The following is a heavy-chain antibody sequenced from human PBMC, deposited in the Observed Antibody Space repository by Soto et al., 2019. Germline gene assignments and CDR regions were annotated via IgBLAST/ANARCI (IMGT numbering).Heavy chain of an antibody. Sequence: QVQLQESGPRLVKSSETLSLVCSVSGDSIIRSFWGWIRQSPGKGLQYIGYISDSGVNNYDPSLESRATISVKTSKNGFSQKTTSVTDADTAVYYWAGGAGDVSGPDSFDIWGQGTMVTVSS. CDR3: AGGAGDVSGPDSFDI. CDR2: ISDSGVN. CDR1: GDSIIRSF. V-gene: IGHV4-59*01. J-gene: IGHJ3*02. D-gene: IGHD3-10*01.